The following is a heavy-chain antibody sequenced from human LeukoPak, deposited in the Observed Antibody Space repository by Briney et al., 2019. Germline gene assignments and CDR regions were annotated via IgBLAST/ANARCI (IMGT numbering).Heavy chain of an antibody. CDR3: ANHARRP. CDR1: GFTFRNYE. Sequence: GGSLRLSCAASGFTFRNYEMNWVRQAPGKGLEWVSYISSSSSTIYYADSVKGRFTISRDNAKNSLYLQMNSLRDEDTAMYYCANHARRPWGQGTLVTVSS. CDR2: ISSSSSTI. V-gene: IGHV3-48*03. J-gene: IGHJ5*02.